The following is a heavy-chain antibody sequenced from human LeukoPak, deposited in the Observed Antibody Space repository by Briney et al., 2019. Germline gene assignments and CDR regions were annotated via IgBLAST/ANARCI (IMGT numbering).Heavy chain of an antibody. J-gene: IGHJ4*02. CDR1: GYTFNNYW. CDR2: IYPGDSDT. Sequence: GESLKISCQASGYTFNNYWIAWVRQMPGNGLEYMGIIYPGDSDTRYSPSFQGQVTISADKSISTAYLEWSSLKASDTAMYYCARGGLQAAIHFDYWGQGTLVTVSS. CDR3: ARGGLQAAIHFDY. D-gene: IGHD2-2*02. V-gene: IGHV5-51*01.